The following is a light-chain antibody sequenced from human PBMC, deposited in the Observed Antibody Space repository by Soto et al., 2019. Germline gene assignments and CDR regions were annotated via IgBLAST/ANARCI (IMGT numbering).Light chain of an antibody. CDR3: AAADDSRNGEVV. J-gene: IGLJ2*01. CDR2: STN. V-gene: IGLV1-44*01. Sequence: QSVLTQPPSASGTPGQRVTISCSGSSSNIGSNSVNWYQQLPGTAPKLLIYSTNQRPSGVPDRFSGSKSDTSASLAISGLQSEDEAAYYCAAADDSRNGEVVFGGGTKLTVL. CDR1: SSNIGSNS.